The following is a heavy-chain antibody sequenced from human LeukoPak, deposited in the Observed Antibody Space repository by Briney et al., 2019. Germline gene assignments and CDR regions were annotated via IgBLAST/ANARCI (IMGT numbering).Heavy chain of an antibody. CDR3: ARDLPVLMVYAIEWWFDP. D-gene: IGHD2-8*01. Sequence: ASVKVPCKASGYTFTSYGISWVRQAPGQGLEWMGWISAYNGNTNYAQKLQGRVTMTTDTSTSTAYMELRSLRSDDTAVYYCARDLPVLMVYAIEWWFDPWGQGTLVTVSS. CDR2: ISAYNGNT. J-gene: IGHJ5*02. CDR1: GYTFTSYG. V-gene: IGHV1-18*01.